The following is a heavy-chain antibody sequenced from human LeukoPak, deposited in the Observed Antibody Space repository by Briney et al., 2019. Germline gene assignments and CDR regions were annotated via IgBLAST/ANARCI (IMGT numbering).Heavy chain of an antibody. Sequence: GGSLRLSCAASGFTFSDYWMHWVRQAPGKGLEWVANIKQDGSEKYYVDSVKGRFTMSRDNAKNSLYLQMNSLRVEDTAVYYCAGASGNRWFDPWGQGTLVTVSS. J-gene: IGHJ5*02. CDR1: GFTFSDYW. V-gene: IGHV3-7*04. CDR2: IKQDGSEK. CDR3: AGASGNRWFDP. D-gene: IGHD3-10*01.